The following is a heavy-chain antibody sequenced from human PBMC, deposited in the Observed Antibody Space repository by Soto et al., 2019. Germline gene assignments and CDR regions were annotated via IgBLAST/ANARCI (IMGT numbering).Heavy chain of an antibody. CDR2: IYYSGST. V-gene: IGHV4-39*01. J-gene: IGHJ4*02. CDR1: GGSISGSSYY. Sequence: PSETLSLTCTVSGGSISGSSYYWGWIRQPPGKGLEWIGNIYYSGSTYYNPSLKSQVTISVDTSKNQFSLKLSSVTAADTAVYYCAKPSGSYLYYFDYWGQGTLVTVSS. D-gene: IGHD1-26*01. CDR3: AKPSGSYLYYFDY.